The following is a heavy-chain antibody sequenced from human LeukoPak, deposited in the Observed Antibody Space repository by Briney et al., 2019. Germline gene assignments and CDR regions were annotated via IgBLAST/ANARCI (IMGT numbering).Heavy chain of an antibody. J-gene: IGHJ4*02. CDR2: IYSSGST. Sequence: SETLSLTCTVSGASISGSGYYWGWIRQPPGKGLEWIGSIYSSGSTYYNASLQSRVTISIETSKNQFSLKLSSVTAADTAVYYCARRAWRDGYNWWGQGTLVTVSS. D-gene: IGHD5-24*01. V-gene: IGHV4-39*01. CDR1: GASISGSGYY. CDR3: ARRAWRDGYNW.